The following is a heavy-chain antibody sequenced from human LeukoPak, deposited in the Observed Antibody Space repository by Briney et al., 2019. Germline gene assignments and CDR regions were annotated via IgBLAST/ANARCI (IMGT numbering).Heavy chain of an antibody. J-gene: IGHJ2*01. CDR3: ARVVVAATVWYFDL. CDR1: GYTFTSYD. CDR2: MNPNSGNT. D-gene: IGHD2-15*01. V-gene: IGHV1-8*03. Sequence: ASVKVSCKASGYTFTSYDINWVRQATGQGLEWMGWMNPNSGNTGYAQKFQGRVTITRNTSISTAYMELSSLRSEDTAEYYCARVVVAATVWYFDLWGRGTLVTVSS.